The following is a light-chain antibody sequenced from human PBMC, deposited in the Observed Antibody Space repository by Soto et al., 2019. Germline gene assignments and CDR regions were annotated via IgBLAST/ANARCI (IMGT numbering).Light chain of an antibody. CDR3: QQTHSTPFA. Sequence: DIQMTQSPSSLSASVVERVTITFRASQTILNYLSWYQQKPGKAPKLLIFAASSLQSGVPSRFSGSGSGTDFTLTVNGLQPEDFATYYCQQTHSTPFAFGPGTKVDIK. J-gene: IGKJ3*01. CDR2: AAS. V-gene: IGKV1-39*01. CDR1: QTILNY.